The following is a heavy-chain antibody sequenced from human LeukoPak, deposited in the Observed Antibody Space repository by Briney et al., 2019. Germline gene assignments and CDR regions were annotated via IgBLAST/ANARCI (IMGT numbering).Heavy chain of an antibody. J-gene: IGHJ6*02. CDR1: GYTFTDYY. V-gene: IGHV1-2*02. CDR3: ATSETTTDSMDV. Sequence: ASVKVSCKASGYTFTDYYMHWVRQAPGQGLEWMGWINPNSGGTNYAQKFQGRVTMTRDTSISTAYMELSRLRSDDTAVYYCATSETTTDSMDVWGQGTTVTVSS. CDR2: INPNSGGT. D-gene: IGHD4-11*01.